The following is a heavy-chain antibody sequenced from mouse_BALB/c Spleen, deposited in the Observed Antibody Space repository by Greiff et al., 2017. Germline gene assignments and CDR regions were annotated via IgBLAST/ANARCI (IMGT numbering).Heavy chain of an antibody. CDR3: ARGNYRYDWFAY. J-gene: IGHJ3*01. CDR1: GFNIKDTY. D-gene: IGHD2-14*01. CDR2: IDPANGNT. V-gene: IGHV14-3*02. Sequence: SGAELVKPGASVKLSCTASGFNIKDTYMHWVKQRPEQGLEWIGRIDPANGNTKYDPKFQGKATITADTSSNTAYLQLSSLTSEDTAVYYCARGNYRYDWFAYWGQGTLVTVSA.